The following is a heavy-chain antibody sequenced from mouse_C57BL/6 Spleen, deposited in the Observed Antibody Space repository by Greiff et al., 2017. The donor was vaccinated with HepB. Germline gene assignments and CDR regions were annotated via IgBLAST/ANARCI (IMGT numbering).Heavy chain of an antibody. J-gene: IGHJ4*01. CDR1: GFTFSSYG. CDR3: ARHVIYYGNSVGAMDY. V-gene: IGHV5-6*01. Sequence: VQLVESGGDLVKPGGSLKLSCAASGFTFSSYGMSWVRQTPDKRLEWVATISSGGSYTYYPDSVKGRFTISRDNAKNPLYLQMSSLKSEDTAMYYCARHVIYYGNSVGAMDYWGQGTSVTVSS. CDR2: ISSGGSYT. D-gene: IGHD2-1*01.